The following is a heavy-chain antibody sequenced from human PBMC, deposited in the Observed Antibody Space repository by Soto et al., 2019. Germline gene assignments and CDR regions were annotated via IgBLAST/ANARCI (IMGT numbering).Heavy chain of an antibody. CDR1: GGSISHYY. V-gene: IGHV4-59*01. CDR3: ARGGSSWSGAWYFDL. Sequence: PSETLSLTCTVSGGSISHYYWSWIRQPPGKGLEWIGYIYYSGSANYNPSLKSRVIISVDTSKNQFSLKLSSVTAADTAVYFCARGGSSWSGAWYFDLWGRGTLVTVS. D-gene: IGHD6-13*01. CDR2: IYYSGSA. J-gene: IGHJ2*01.